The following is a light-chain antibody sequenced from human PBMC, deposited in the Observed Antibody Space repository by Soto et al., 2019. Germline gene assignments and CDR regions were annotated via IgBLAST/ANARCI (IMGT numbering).Light chain of an antibody. J-gene: IGKJ5*01. CDR2: ATS. Sequence: DIKMTQSPSTLSASVGDRVTITCRASQSISSWLAWYQQKPGKSPKLLIYATSTLESGVPSRFSGSGSETEFTLTVSSLQPDDSATYYCQQYSDSITFGQGTRREIK. CDR3: QQYSDSIT. CDR1: QSISSW. V-gene: IGKV1-5*01.